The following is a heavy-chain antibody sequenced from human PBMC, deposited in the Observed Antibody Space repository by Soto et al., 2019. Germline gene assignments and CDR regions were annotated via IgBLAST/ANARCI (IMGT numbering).Heavy chain of an antibody. CDR2: ISGSGGST. Sequence: EVQLLESGGGLVQPGGSLRLSCAASGFTFSSYAMSWVRQAPGKGLEWVSAISGSGGSTYYADSVKGRFTISRDNSKNTLYLQMNSLRAEDTAVYYCAKYHFNYYDDTYYYYGMDVWGQGTTVTVSS. J-gene: IGHJ6*02. CDR1: GFTFSSYA. V-gene: IGHV3-23*01. CDR3: AKYHFNYYDDTYYYYGMDV. D-gene: IGHD3-22*01.